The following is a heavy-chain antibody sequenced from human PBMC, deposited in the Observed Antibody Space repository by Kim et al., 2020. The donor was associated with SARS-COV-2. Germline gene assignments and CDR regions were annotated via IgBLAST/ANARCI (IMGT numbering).Heavy chain of an antibody. D-gene: IGHD4-4*01. J-gene: IGHJ5*02. CDR2: ISSSSSYI. V-gene: IGHV3-21*01. CDR1: GFTFSSYI. CDR3: AVYMTTAANNWFDP. Sequence: GGSLRLSCAASGFTFSSYIMNWVRQAPGKGLEWVSSISSSSSYIYYADSVKGRFTISRDNAKNSLYLQMNSLRAEDTAVYYCAVYMTTAANNWFDPWGQGTLVTVSS.